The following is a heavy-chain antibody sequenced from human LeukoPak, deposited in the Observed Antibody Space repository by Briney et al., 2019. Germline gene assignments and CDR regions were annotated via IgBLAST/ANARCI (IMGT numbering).Heavy chain of an antibody. V-gene: IGHV3-23*01. Sequence: GGSLRLSCAASGFTFSSYAMRWVRQAPGKGLEWVSAISCSGGSTYYADSVKGRFTISRDNSKNTLYLQMNSLRAEDTAVYYCETRPRMGMAAAGFFGTSDIWGQGTMVTVSS. D-gene: IGHD6-13*01. J-gene: IGHJ3*02. CDR3: ETRPRMGMAAAGFFGTSDI. CDR2: ISCSGGST. CDR1: GFTFSSYA.